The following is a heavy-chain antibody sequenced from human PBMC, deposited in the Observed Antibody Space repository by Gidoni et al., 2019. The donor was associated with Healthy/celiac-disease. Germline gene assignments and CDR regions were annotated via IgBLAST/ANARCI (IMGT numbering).Heavy chain of an antibody. CDR1: AGTFSSYA. V-gene: IGHV1-69*01. D-gene: IGHD4-4*01. CDR2: IIPIFGTA. Sequence: QVQLVQSGAEVKKPGSSVKVSCTASAGTFSSYAISWVRQAPGQGLEWMGGIIPIFGTANYAQKFQGRVTITADESTSTAYMELSSLRSEDTAVYYCARKSWGPDYSNYGFDYWGQGTLVTVSS. CDR3: ARKSWGPDYSNYGFDY. J-gene: IGHJ4*02.